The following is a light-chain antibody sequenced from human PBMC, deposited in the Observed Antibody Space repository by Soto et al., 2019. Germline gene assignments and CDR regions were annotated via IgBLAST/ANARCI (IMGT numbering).Light chain of an antibody. V-gene: IGLV7-43*01. J-gene: IGLJ1*01. CDR1: TAAVTSGYY. Sequence: QAVVSQEPSLTVSPGGTVTLTFASSTAAVTSGYYPNWFQQKPGQAPRALIYSTSNKHSWTPVRFSGSLLVGKPALTRSGVLPEDEAESYSLLFYGCSNVIGSGTKVTVL. CDR3: LLFYGCSNV. CDR2: STS.